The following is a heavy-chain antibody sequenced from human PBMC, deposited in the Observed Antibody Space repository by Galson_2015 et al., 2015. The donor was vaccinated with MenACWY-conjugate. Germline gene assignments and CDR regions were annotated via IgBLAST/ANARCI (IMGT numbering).Heavy chain of an antibody. J-gene: IGHJ4*02. CDR2: SDSGGST. D-gene: IGHD5-12*01. CDR3: AKEPHVNIVATPPDY. V-gene: IGHV3-23*01. CDR1: GFTFSSYA. Sequence: SLRLSCAASGFTFSSYAMSWVRQAPGKGLEWVSASDSGGSTYYADSVKGRFTISRDNSKNTLYLQMNSLRAEDTAVFYCAKEPHVNIVATPPDYWGQGTLVTVSS.